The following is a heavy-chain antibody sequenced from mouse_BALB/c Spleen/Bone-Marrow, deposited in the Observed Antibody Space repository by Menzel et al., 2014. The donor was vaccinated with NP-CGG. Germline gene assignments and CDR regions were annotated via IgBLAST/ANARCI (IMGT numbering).Heavy chain of an antibody. J-gene: IGHJ3*01. Sequence: VQLQQSGAELVKPGASVKLSCTASGFNIXDTYMHWVKQRPEQGLGWIGRIDPANGNTKYDPKFQGKATITADTSSNTAYLQLSSLTSEDTAVYYCARWLPLAYWGQGTLVTVSA. V-gene: IGHV14-3*02. CDR3: ARWLPLAY. CDR2: IDPANGNT. D-gene: IGHD2-2*01. CDR1: GFNIXDTY.